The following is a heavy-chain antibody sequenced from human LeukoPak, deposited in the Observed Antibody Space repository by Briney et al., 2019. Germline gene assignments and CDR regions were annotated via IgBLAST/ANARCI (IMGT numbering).Heavy chain of an antibody. CDR1: GYTFTDNH. D-gene: IGHD2-15*01. J-gene: IGHJ5*02. Sequence: ASVKVSCKASGYTFTDNHMHWVRQAPGQGREWMGWINPNSGGTNYAQRFQGRVTMTRDTSISTAYIELNSLRSDDTAVYYCVRGYCSGGSCSGAWFDPWGQGTLVTVSS. CDR3: VRGYCSGGSCSGAWFDP. V-gene: IGHV1-2*02. CDR2: INPNSGGT.